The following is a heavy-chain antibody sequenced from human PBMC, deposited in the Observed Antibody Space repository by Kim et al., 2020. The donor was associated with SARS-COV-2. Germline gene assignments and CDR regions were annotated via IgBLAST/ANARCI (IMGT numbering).Heavy chain of an antibody. J-gene: IGHJ6*02. CDR2: ISYDGSNK. CDR3: ANGDYGDTKGYYYGMDV. D-gene: IGHD4-17*01. CDR1: GFTFSSYG. V-gene: IGHV3-30*18. Sequence: GGSLRLSCAASGFTFSSYGMHWVRQAPGKGLEWVAVISYDGSNKYYADSVKGRFTISRDNSKNTLYLQMNSLRAEDTAVYYCANGDYGDTKGYYYGMDVWGQGTTVTVSS.